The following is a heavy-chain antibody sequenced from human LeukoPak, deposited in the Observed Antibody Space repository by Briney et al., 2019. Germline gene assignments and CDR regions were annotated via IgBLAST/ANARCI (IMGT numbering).Heavy chain of an antibody. D-gene: IGHD1/OR15-1a*01. CDR3: ARKPIINNAWYYFDY. Sequence: SETLSLTCTVSGGSLSRGSYYWSWIRQPAGKGLEWIGRIYTSGSTNHNPSLKSRVTISVDTSKNQFSLKLSSVTAADTAVYYCARKPIINNAWYYFDYWGQGTLVTVSS. CDR1: GGSLSRGSYY. CDR2: IYTSGST. V-gene: IGHV4-61*02. J-gene: IGHJ4*02.